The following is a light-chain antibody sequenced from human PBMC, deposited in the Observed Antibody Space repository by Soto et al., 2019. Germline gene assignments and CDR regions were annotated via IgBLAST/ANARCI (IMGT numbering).Light chain of an antibody. V-gene: IGLV2-11*01. J-gene: IGLJ1*01. Sequence: QSTLTQPRSVSGSPGQSVTISCTGTSSGVGGYNYVSWYQQHPGKAPKLMIYDVSKRPSGVPDRFSGSKSGNTASLTISGLQAEDEADYYCCSYAGSYTSYVFGTGTKVTVL. CDR1: SSGVGGYNY. CDR2: DVS. CDR3: CSYAGSYTSYV.